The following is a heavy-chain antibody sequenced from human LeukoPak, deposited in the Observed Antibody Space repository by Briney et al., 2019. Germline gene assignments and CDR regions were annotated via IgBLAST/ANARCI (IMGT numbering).Heavy chain of an antibody. J-gene: IGHJ5*02. CDR1: GYTFTGYY. V-gene: IGHV1-2*02. Sequence: ASVKVSCKASGYTFTGYYMHWVRQAPGQGLEWMGWINPNSGGTNYAQKFQGRATMTRDTSISTAYMELSRLRSDDTAVYYCARDPKYCSSTSCHNWFDPWGQGTLVTVSS. CDR2: INPNSGGT. CDR3: ARDPKYCSSTSCHNWFDP. D-gene: IGHD2-2*01.